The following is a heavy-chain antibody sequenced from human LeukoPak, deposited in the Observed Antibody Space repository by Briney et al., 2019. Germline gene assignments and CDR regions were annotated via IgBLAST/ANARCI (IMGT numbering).Heavy chain of an antibody. CDR2: IYYSGST. CDR1: GGSVNSGSYY. J-gene: IGHJ4*02. Sequence: SETLSLTCTVSGGSVNSGSYYWNWIRQPPGKGLEWIGYIYYSGSTNYNPSLKSRVTISVDTSKNQFSLKLSSVTAADTAVYYCARGKNVDYWGQGTLVTVSS. CDR3: ARGKNVDY. V-gene: IGHV4-61*01.